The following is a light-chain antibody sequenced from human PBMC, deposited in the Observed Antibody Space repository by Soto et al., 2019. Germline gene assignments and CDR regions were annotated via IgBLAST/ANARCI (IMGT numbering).Light chain of an antibody. V-gene: IGKV3-20*01. Sequence: EIALTQSPGTLSLSPGERATLSCRASQSVSSSYLAWYHQKTGQAHSLLIYGASSRATGIPDRFSGSGSGTYFTLTISRLEPEDFAVYYCQQDGSSRTFGQGTKVEIK. J-gene: IGKJ1*01. CDR1: QSVSSSY. CDR3: QQDGSSRT. CDR2: GAS.